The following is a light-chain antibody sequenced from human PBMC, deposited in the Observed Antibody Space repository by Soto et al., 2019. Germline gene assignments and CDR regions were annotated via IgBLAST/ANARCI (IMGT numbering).Light chain of an antibody. Sequence: QSALTQPASVSGSPGQSITISCTGTSSDVGNYKYVSWYQQHPGKAPKLIIYEVTKRPSGVPDRFSGSKSGNTASLTVSGLQAEDEADYYCSSYAGTNNHHAFGTGTKVTVL. V-gene: IGLV2-8*01. CDR1: SSDVGNYKY. CDR2: EVT. J-gene: IGLJ1*01. CDR3: SSYAGTNNHHA.